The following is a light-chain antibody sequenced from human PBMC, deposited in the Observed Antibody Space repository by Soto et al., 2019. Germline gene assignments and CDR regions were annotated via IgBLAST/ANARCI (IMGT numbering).Light chain of an antibody. CDR2: EVS. CDR1: SSDVGGYNF. CDR3: SSYLSPGAVG. V-gene: IGLV2-14*01. J-gene: IGLJ2*01. Sequence: QSALTQPASVSGSPGQSITVSCTGTSSDVGGYNFVSWYQQHPGKAPKLLIYEVSNRPSGVSNRFSGSKSGNTASLAISGLQAEDEADYYCSSYLSPGAVGFGGGTKLTVL.